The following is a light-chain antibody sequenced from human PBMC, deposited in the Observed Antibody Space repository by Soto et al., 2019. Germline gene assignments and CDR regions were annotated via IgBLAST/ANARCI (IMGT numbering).Light chain of an antibody. CDR3: SSYSASSSTHYV. V-gene: IGLV2-14*03. CDR2: DVS. J-gene: IGLJ1*01. CDR1: SSDVGGYNY. Sequence: QSALTQPASLSGSPGQSITISCTGTSSDVGGYNYVSWYQQHPGKAPKLMIYDVSNRPSGVSNRFSGSKSGNTASLTISGLQAEDEAEYYCSSYSASSSTHYVFGTGTKLTVL.